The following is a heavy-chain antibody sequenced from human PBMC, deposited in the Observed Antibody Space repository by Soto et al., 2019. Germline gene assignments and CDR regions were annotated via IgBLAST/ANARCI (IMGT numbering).Heavy chain of an antibody. V-gene: IGHV1-18*01. D-gene: IGHD2-2*01. Sequence: QVQLVQSGAEVKKPGASVKVSCKASGYTFTSYGISWVRQAPGQGLEWMGWISAYNGNTNYAQKLQGRGTKTTDKSKRKEYLELRSRRSDDTAVYYCARVISWDCGSTSCYGLLGLDSWGQGTLVTVSS. CDR1: GYTFTSYG. CDR2: ISAYNGNT. J-gene: IGHJ4*02. CDR3: ARVISWDCGSTSCYGLLGLDS.